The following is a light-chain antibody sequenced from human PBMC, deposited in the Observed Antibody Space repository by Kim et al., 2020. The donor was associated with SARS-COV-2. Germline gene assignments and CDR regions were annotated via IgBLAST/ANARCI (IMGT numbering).Light chain of an antibody. CDR2: EVS. Sequence: GQSVTLSCTGTRSVVASYNRVSGYQQPPGTAPKHMIYEVSNRPSGVPDRFSGPKSGNTASLTSSGLQAEDEADYYCSSYTSSSTVVFGGGTQLTVL. J-gene: IGLJ2*01. CDR1: RSVVASYNR. CDR3: SSYTSSSTVV. V-gene: IGLV2-18*02.